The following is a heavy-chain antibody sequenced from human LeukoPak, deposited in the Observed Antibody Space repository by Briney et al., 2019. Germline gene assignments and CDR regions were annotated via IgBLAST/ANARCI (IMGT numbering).Heavy chain of an antibody. J-gene: IGHJ4*02. Sequence: PSETLSLTCTVPGGFISTYYWSWIRQPPGKGLGWIGYIYYSGSTNYNPSLKSRVTISVDTSKNQFSLKLSSVTAADTAVYYCARGHGSSWGLDYWGQGTLVTVSS. CDR2: IYYSGST. CDR3: ARGHGSSWGLDY. CDR1: GGFISTYY. V-gene: IGHV4-59*01. D-gene: IGHD6-13*01.